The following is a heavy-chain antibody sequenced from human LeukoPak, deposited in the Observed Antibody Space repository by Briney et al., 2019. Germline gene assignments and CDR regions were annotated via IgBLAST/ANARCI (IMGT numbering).Heavy chain of an antibody. CDR1: GFTFSSDS. J-gene: IGHJ4*02. CDR3: AKDRIYADGLWDFDY. CDR2: IIRISSFI. Sequence: GRCLRPSCAASGFTFSSDSMNWVRQAPGKGLEWVSSIIRISSFINYANTVKGRFTISRENTKNTLYLQMNSQRANDTAVYYCAKDRIYADGLWDFDYWGQGTLVTVSS. V-gene: IGHV3-21*04. D-gene: IGHD3-10*01.